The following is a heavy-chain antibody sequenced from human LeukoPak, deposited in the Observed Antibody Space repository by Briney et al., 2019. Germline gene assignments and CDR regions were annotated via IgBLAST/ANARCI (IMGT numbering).Heavy chain of an antibody. V-gene: IGHV1-18*01. D-gene: IGHD3-16*01. CDR3: AGVDRNDHAFDI. CDR2: ISAYNGNT. CDR1: GYTFTSYG. J-gene: IGHJ3*02. Sequence: ASVKVSCKASGYTFTSYGISWVRQAPGQGLEWMGWISAYNGNTNYAQKLQGRVTMTTDTSTSTAYMELRSLRSDDTAVYYCAGVDRNDHAFDIWGQGTMVTVSS.